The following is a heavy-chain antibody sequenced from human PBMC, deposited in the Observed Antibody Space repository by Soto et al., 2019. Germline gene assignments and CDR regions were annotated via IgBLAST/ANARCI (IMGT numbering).Heavy chain of an antibody. CDR3: ARDGGNYGDSSSTRYYYYYMDV. CDR1: GFTFSSYG. CDR2: IWYDGSNK. J-gene: IGHJ6*03. Sequence: QVQLVESGGGVVQPGRSLRLSCAASGFTFSSYGMHWVRQAPGKGLEWMAVIWYDGSNKYYADSVKGRFTISRDNSKNTLYLQMNSLRAEDTAVYYCARDGGNYGDSSSTRYYYYYMDVWGKGTTVTVSS. V-gene: IGHV3-33*01. D-gene: IGHD4-17*01.